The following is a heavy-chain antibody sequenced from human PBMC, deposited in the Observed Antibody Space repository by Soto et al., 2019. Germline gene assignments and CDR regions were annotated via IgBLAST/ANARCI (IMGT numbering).Heavy chain of an antibody. Sequence: GGSLRLSCAASGFTFSSYGMHWVRQAPGKGLEWVAVIWYDGSNKYYADSVKGRFTISRDNSKNTLYLQMNSLRAEDTAVYYCARDESSSFDYWGHGTLFTVSS. CDR1: GFTFSSYG. V-gene: IGHV3-33*08. D-gene: IGHD6-6*01. J-gene: IGHJ4*01. CDR3: ARDESSSFDY. CDR2: IWYDGSNK.